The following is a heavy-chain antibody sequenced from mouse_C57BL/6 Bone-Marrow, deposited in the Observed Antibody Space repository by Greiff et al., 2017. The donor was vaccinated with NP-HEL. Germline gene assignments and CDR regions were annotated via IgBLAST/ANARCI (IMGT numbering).Heavy chain of an antibody. CDR1: GYTFTSYW. Sequence: QVQLQQPGAELVKPGASVKLSCKASGYTFTSYWMQWVKQRPGQGLEWIGEIDPSDSYTNYNQKCKGKATLTVDTSASTAYMPLSILTSEDSAVYYCASGKDITTVVAGDYWGQGTTLTVSS. CDR2: IDPSDSYT. V-gene: IGHV1-50*01. D-gene: IGHD1-1*01. J-gene: IGHJ2*01. CDR3: ASGKDITTVVAGDY.